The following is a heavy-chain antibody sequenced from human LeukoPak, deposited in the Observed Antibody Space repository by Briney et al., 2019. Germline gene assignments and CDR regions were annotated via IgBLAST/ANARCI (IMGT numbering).Heavy chain of an antibody. J-gene: IGHJ4*02. CDR1: GFTFSSYA. CDR2: ISLDGATT. CDR3: VKDHGWLLYS. Sequence: GGSLRLSCAASGFTFSSYAMSLVRQAPGKGLGWVSSISLDGATTYYAGSVEGRFTISRDNSKNTLYLQMNSLRADDTAVYYCVKDHGWLLYSWGQGTLVTVSS. V-gene: IGHV3-23*01. D-gene: IGHD3-9*01.